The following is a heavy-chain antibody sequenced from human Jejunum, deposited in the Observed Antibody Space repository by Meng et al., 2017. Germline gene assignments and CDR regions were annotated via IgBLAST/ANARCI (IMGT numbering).Heavy chain of an antibody. Sequence: VRVKEWAPGLVRPSETLSLPCTVSGGSVSSGFYYWSWIRQPPGKGLEWIGYISDSGTTNYNPSLKSRVTMSVDTSKNHFSLKLTSVTAADTAVYFCARDSETYPTYFDYWGQGTLVTVSS. CDR1: GGSVSSGFYY. V-gene: IGHV4-61*03. J-gene: IGHJ4*02. D-gene: IGHD5-24*01. CDR2: ISDSGTT. CDR3: ARDSETYPTYFDY.